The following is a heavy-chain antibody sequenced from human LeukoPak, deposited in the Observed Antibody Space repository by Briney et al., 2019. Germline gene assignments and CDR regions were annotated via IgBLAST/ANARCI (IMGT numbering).Heavy chain of an antibody. J-gene: IGHJ4*02. V-gene: IGHV4-31*03. CDR3: ARYWDTAMVLDY. Sequence: PSETLSLTCTVSGGSISSGGYYWSWIRRHPGKGLEWIGYICYSGSTYYNPSLKSRVTISVDTSKNQFSLKLSSVTAADTAVYYCARYWDTAMVLDYWGQGTLVTVSS. CDR2: ICYSGST. CDR1: GGSISSGGYY. D-gene: IGHD5-18*01.